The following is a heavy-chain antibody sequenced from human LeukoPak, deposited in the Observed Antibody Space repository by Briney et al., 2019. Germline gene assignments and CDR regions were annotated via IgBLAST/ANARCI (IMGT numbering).Heavy chain of an antibody. J-gene: IGHJ3*02. CDR2: IIPIFGTA. D-gene: IGHD3-22*01. V-gene: IGHV1-69*13. Sequence: ASVKVSCKTSGYTFTSYAMNWVRQAPGQGLEWMGGIIPIFGTANYAQKFQGRVTITADESTSTAYMELSSLRSEDTAVYYCARDAKYYYDSSGPYPGGYAFDIWGQGTMVTVSS. CDR3: ARDAKYYYDSSGPYPGGYAFDI. CDR1: GYTFTSYA.